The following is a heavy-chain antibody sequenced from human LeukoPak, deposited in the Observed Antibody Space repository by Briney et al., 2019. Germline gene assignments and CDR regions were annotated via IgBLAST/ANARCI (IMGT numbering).Heavy chain of an antibody. Sequence: GASVKVSCKASGYTFTSYGISWVRQAPGQGLEWTGWISAYNGNTNYAQKLQGRVTMTTDTSTSTAYMELRSLRSDDTAVYYCARGHFDWLFTAFDYWGQGTLVTVSS. CDR3: ARGHFDWLFTAFDY. CDR1: GYTFTSYG. CDR2: ISAYNGNT. D-gene: IGHD3-9*01. V-gene: IGHV1-18*01. J-gene: IGHJ4*02.